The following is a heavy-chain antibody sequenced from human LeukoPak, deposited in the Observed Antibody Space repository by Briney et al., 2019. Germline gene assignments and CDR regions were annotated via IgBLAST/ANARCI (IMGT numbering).Heavy chain of an antibody. CDR2: ISSSGGTI. D-gene: IGHD6-6*01. Sequence: GGSLRLSCAASGFTFSDYHMSWIRQVPGKGLEWVSYISSSGGTIYYADSVKGRFTISRDNAKNSLYLQMNSLRAEDTAVYYCARGRVAARPDWFDPWGQGTLVTVSS. V-gene: IGHV3-11*04. J-gene: IGHJ5*02. CDR3: ARGRVAARPDWFDP. CDR1: GFTFSDYH.